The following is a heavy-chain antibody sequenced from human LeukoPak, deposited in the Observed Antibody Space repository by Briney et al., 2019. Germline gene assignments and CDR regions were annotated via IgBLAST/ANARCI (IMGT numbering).Heavy chain of an antibody. D-gene: IGHD6-19*01. CDR2: MNPNSGNT. Sequence: GASVKVSCKASGYTFTSYDINWVRQATGQGLEWMGWMNPNSGNTGYAQKFQGRVTMTRNTSISTAYMELSSLRAEDTAVYYCARPRSSGWYHDYWGQGTLVTVSS. J-gene: IGHJ4*02. CDR3: ARPRSSGWYHDY. CDR1: GYTFTSYD. V-gene: IGHV1-8*01.